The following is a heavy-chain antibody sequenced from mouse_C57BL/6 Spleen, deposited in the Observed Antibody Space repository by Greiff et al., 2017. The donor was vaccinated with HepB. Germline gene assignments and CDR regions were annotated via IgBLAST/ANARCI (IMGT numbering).Heavy chain of an antibody. J-gene: IGHJ4*01. V-gene: IGHV1-26*01. CDR3: ARYDVYGVYYYAMDY. D-gene: IGHD1-2*01. Sequence: EVQLQQSGPELVKPGASVKISCKASGYTFTDYYMNWVKQSHGKSLEWIGDINPNNGGTSYNQKFKGKATLTVDKSSSTAYMELRSLTSEDSAVYYCARYDVYGVYYYAMDYWGQGTSVTVSS. CDR2: INPNNGGT. CDR1: GYTFTDYY.